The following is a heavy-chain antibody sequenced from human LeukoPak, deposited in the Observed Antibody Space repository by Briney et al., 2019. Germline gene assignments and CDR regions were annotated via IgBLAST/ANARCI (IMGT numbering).Heavy chain of an antibody. Sequence: GGSLRLSCAASGFTFSTYAMSWVRQTPGKGLEWVSDISGNGADTYYADSVKGRLTISRDNFKNTLYLQMNSLRAEDTAVYYCARGVSSGWCFDYWGQGTLVTVSS. J-gene: IGHJ4*02. CDR2: ISGNGADT. V-gene: IGHV3-23*01. CDR1: GFTFSTYA. CDR3: ARGVSSGWCFDY. D-gene: IGHD6-19*01.